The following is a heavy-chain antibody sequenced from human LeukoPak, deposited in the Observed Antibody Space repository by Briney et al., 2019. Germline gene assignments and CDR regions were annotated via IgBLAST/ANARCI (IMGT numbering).Heavy chain of an antibody. J-gene: IGHJ3*02. Sequence: SETLSLTCTVSGGSISRSSYYWGWIRQPPGKGLEGFGRIYYSGSTYYNPSLKSRVTRSVDTSKNQFSLKLSSVTAADTAVYYCARHTSWSRAFDIWGQGTMVTVSS. D-gene: IGHD2-15*01. CDR2: IYYSGST. CDR1: GGSISRSSYY. V-gene: IGHV4-39*01. CDR3: ARHTSWSRAFDI.